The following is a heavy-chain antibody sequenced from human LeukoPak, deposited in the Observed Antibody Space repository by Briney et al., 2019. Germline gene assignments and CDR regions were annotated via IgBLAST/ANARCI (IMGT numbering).Heavy chain of an antibody. Sequence: GGSLRLSCFASGFSFSIYWMHWVRQAPGKGLVWVSRITSDGSTTNYAHSVEGRFTISRDKAKNTLFLQMNSLRAEDTAVYYCARGWEQQGVGAFHVWGEGTMVTVSS. CDR1: GFSFSIYW. V-gene: IGHV3-74*01. CDR2: ITSDGSTT. J-gene: IGHJ3*01. D-gene: IGHD1/OR15-1a*01. CDR3: ARGWEQQGVGAFHV.